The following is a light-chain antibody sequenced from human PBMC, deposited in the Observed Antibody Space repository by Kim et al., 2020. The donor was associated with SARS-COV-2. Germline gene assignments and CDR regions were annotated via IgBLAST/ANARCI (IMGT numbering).Light chain of an antibody. CDR2: DAS. Sequence: DIQMTQSPSTLSASLGDRVTITCRASQSISSWLAWYQLKPGEAPKLLIYDASTLESGVPSRFSGSGSGTEFTLTISSLQPDDFATYYCQQYDSYSYTFGQGTKLEI. CDR3: QQYDSYSYT. CDR1: QSISSW. J-gene: IGKJ2*01. V-gene: IGKV1-5*01.